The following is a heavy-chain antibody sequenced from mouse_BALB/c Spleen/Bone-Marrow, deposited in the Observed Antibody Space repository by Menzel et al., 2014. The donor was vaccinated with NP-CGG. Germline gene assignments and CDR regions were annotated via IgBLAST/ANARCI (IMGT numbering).Heavy chain of an antibody. CDR1: GYTFTSYY. J-gene: IGHJ3*01. Sequence: VQLQQSGAELVKPGASVKLSCKASGYTFTSYYMYWVKQRPGQGLEWIGEINPSNGGTNFNEKFKSKATLTVGKSPSTAYMQLSSLTSEDSAVYYCTREGDSPFAYWGQGTLVTVSA. V-gene: IGHV1S81*02. CDR2: INPSNGGT. D-gene: IGHD2-13*01. CDR3: TREGDSPFAY.